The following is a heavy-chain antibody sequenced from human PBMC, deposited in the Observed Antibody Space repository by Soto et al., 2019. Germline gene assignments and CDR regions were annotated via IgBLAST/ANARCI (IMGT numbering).Heavy chain of an antibody. CDR1: GFTFTTYA. V-gene: IGHV3-23*01. J-gene: IGHJ4*02. Sequence: EVQLLESGGGLVQPGGSLRLSCAASGFTFTTYAMTWVRQPPGKGLEWVSVISGSGETAYYADSVKGRFTMSRDNSKNTVFLQMNSLRVEDTAVYYCAKVVRGIAVAATADYWGQGTLVTVSS. CDR2: ISGSGETA. D-gene: IGHD6-19*01. CDR3: AKVVRGIAVAATADY.